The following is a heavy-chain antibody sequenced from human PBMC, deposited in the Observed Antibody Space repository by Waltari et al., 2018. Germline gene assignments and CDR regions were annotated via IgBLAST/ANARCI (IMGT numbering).Heavy chain of an antibody. Sequence: EVQLVESGGGLVQPGGSLRLSCAASGFTFSNYWMHWVRQAQGKGLVWVSRIDTDGRITTYADSVKGRFTISRDNAKNTLYLQMNSLRAEDTAVYYCARDRGYGYYFDYWGQGTLVTVSS. D-gene: IGHD5-18*01. CDR3: ARDRGYGYYFDY. CDR1: GFTFSNYW. CDR2: IDTDGRIT. J-gene: IGHJ4*02. V-gene: IGHV3-74*01.